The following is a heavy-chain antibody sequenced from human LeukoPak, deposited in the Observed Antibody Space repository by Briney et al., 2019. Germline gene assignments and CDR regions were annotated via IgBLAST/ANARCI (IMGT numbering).Heavy chain of an antibody. Sequence: PSETLSLTCAVSGYSISSSNWWGWIRQPPGKGLEWIGYIYYSGSTNYNPSLKSRVTMSVDTSKNQFSLKLSSVTALDTAVYYCARTPANGGYYMDVWGKGTTVTVSS. D-gene: IGHD2-8*01. V-gene: IGHV4-28*06. CDR1: GYSISSSNW. CDR2: IYYSGST. CDR3: ARTPANGGYYMDV. J-gene: IGHJ6*03.